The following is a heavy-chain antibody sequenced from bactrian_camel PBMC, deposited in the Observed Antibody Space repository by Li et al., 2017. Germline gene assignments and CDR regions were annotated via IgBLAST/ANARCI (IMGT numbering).Heavy chain of an antibody. J-gene: IGHJ4*01. CDR2: VEADGTA. CDR1: AYTHSTYA. Sequence: HVQLVESGRDSVQAGGSLRLSCGVPAYTHSTYAMGWFRQAPGKEREGVAVVEADGTAYHADSVKGRFTISRDSTRNTVYLQMNSLKPEDTTMYYCVAIRSVGAGCLLLPIRDDANYWGQGTQVTVS. V-gene: IGHV3S9*01. D-gene: IGHD3*01. CDR3: VAIRSVGAGCLLLPIRDDANY.